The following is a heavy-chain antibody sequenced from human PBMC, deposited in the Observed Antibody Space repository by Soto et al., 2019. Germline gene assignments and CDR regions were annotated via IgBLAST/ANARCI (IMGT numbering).Heavy chain of an antibody. V-gene: IGHV3-23*01. J-gene: IGHJ6*02. CDR3: TRILWSSRRDALDI. CDR2: IGTSGTPT. CDR1: GFTFRSYP. D-gene: IGHD2-21*01. Sequence: DVQLLESGGDLVQPGGSLRLSCIASGFTFRSYPMAWVRQAPGEDLEWVSAIGTSGTPTLYADSVKSRFSISRDDSRNTVSLQMNSLGVEDTATYYCTRILWSSRRDALDIWGQGTTVTVSS.